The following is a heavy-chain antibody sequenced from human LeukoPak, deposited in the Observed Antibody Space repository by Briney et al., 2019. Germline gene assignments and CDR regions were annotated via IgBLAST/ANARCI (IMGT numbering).Heavy chain of an antibody. CDR3: ARPNSAFSPYYDFWDPQLRDPDAFDI. D-gene: IGHD3-3*01. CDR2: IYYSGST. Sequence: PSETLSLTCTVSGGSISSSSYYWGWIRQPPGKGLEWIGSIYYSGSTYYNPSLKSRVTISVDTSKNQFSLKLSSVTAADTAVYYCARPNSAFSPYYDFWDPQLRDPDAFDIWGQGTMVTVSS. V-gene: IGHV4-39*01. CDR1: GGSISSSSYY. J-gene: IGHJ3*02.